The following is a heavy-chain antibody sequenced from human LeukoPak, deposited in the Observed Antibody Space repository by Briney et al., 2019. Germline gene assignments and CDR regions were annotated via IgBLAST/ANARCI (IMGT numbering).Heavy chain of an antibody. CDR1: GCTFRSYS. CDR3: ARRAYGDDSFDY. CDR2: ITSGSSPI. V-gene: IGHV3-48*02. D-gene: IGHD4-17*01. J-gene: IGHJ4*02. Sequence: GGSLRLSCAASGCTFRSYSMNWVRQAPGKGLEWASYITSGSSPIYYADSVKGRFTISRDNAKNSLYLQMNSLRDEDTAVYYCARRAYGDDSFDYWGQGTLVTVSS.